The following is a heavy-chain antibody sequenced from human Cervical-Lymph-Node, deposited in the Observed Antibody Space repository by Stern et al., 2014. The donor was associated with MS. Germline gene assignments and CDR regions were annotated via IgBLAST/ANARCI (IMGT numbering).Heavy chain of an antibody. CDR2: ISYDGSNK. CDR3: AKSSSPSHYYYYGMDV. D-gene: IGHD6-6*01. J-gene: IGHJ6*02. Sequence: VQLVESGGGVVQPGRSLRLSCAASGFTFSSYGMHWVRPAPGKGLVGVAVISYDGSNKDYADSVKGRFTISRDNSKNTLYLQMNSLRAEDTAVYYCAKSSSPSHYYYYGMDVWGQGTTVTVSS. CDR1: GFTFSSYG. V-gene: IGHV3-30*18.